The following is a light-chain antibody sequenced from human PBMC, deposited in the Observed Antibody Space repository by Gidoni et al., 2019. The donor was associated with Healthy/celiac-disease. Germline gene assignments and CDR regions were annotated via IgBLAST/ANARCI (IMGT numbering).Light chain of an antibody. CDR2: GAS. Sequence: EIVMTQSPATLPVSPGERATLSCRASQSVLSNLAWYQQKPGQAPRLLIYGASTRATGIPARFSGSGSGTEFTLTISCVQSEDVAVYYCQQYKNWPRTFGQGTKVEIK. V-gene: IGKV3-15*01. CDR3: QQYKNWPRT. J-gene: IGKJ1*01. CDR1: QSVLSN.